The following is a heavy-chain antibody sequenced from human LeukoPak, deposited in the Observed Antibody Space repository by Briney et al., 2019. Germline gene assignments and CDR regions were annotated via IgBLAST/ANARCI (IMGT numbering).Heavy chain of an antibody. CDR1: GGSISNSDYY. CDR2: IYYSGST. CDR3: ARDYGITMVRGVIRGYGMDV. V-gene: IGHV4-61*08. Sequence: SETLSLTCTVSGGSISNSDYYWAWIRQPPGKGLEWIGDIYYSGSTNYNPSLKSRVTISVDTSKNQFSLKLSSVTAADTAVYYCARDYGITMVRGVIRGYGMDVWGQGTTVTVSS. D-gene: IGHD3-10*01. J-gene: IGHJ6*02.